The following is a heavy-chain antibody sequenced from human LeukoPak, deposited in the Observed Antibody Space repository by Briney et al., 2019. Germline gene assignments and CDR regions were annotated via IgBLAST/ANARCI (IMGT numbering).Heavy chain of an antibody. CDR3: ARAGGEWSSSQIFNWSDP. CDR1: GGTFSSYA. Sequence: SVKVSCKASGGTFSSYAISWVRQAPGQGLEWMGRIIPIFGTANYAQKFQGRVTITTDESTSTAYMELSSLRSEDTAVYYCARAGGEWSSSQIFNWSDPWGQGTLVTVSS. J-gene: IGHJ5*02. V-gene: IGHV1-69*05. CDR2: IIPIFGTA. D-gene: IGHD6-13*01.